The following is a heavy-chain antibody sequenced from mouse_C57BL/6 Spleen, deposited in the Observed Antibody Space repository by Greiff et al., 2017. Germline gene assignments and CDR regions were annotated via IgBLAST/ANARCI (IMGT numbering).Heavy chain of an antibody. CDR2: INPNNGGT. Sequence: EVQLQQSGPELVKPGASVKIPCKASGYTFTDYNMDWVKQSHGKSLEWIGDINPNNGGTIYNQKFKGKATLTVDKSSSPAYMELRSLTSEDTAVYYCARRRGDYYGSSPAGWYFDVWGTGTTVTVSS. CDR3: ARRRGDYYGSSPAGWYFDV. D-gene: IGHD1-1*01. V-gene: IGHV1-18*01. J-gene: IGHJ1*03. CDR1: GYTFTDYN.